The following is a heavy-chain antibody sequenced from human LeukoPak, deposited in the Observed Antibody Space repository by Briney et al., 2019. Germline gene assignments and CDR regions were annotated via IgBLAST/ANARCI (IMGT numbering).Heavy chain of an antibody. CDR2: IWYDGSNK. Sequence: GRSLRLSCAASGLTFSSYGMHWVRQAPGKGLEWVAVIWYDGSNKYYADSVKGRFTISRDNSKNTLYLQMNSLRAEDTAVYYCARGFIYGDHYFDYWGQGTLVAVSS. CDR1: GLTFSSYG. D-gene: IGHD4-17*01. CDR3: ARGFIYGDHYFDY. V-gene: IGHV3-33*01. J-gene: IGHJ4*02.